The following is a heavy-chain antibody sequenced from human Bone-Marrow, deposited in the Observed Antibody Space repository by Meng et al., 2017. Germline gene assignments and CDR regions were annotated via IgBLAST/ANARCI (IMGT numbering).Heavy chain of an antibody. Sequence: ASVKVSCKASGYTFTSYDINWVRQAAGQGLEWMGWMNPNTANTGYAQKFQGRVTMTRNTSISTAYMELSSLTSEDTAVYYCARSLVGATWTFDYWGQGTLVTVS. J-gene: IGHJ4*02. CDR3: ARSLVGATWTFDY. D-gene: IGHD1-26*01. V-gene: IGHV1-8*01. CDR1: GYTFTSYD. CDR2: MNPNTANT.